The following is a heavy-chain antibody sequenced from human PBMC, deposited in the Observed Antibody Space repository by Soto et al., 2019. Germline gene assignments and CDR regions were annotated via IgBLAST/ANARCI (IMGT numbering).Heavy chain of an antibody. CDR2: ISGSGGST. V-gene: IGHV3-23*01. CDR1: GFTFSSYA. J-gene: IGHJ6*02. D-gene: IGHD3-22*01. Sequence: GGSLRLSCAASGFTFSSYAMSWVRQAPGKGLEWVSAISGSGGSTYYADSVKGRVTISRDNSKNTLSLQMNSLRAEDTAVYYCANQVLNPAESSSNYYDRSGYYYYYGMDVWGQGTKVTVS. CDR3: ANQVLNPAESSSNYYDRSGYYYYYGMDV.